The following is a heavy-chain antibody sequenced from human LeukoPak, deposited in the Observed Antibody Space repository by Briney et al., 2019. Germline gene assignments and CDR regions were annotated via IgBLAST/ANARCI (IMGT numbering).Heavy chain of an antibody. V-gene: IGHV3-9*01. CDR2: ISWNSGSI. D-gene: IGHD6-13*01. Sequence: PGRSLRLSCAASGFTFDDYAMHWVRQAPGKGLEWVSGISWNSGSIGYADSVKGRFTISRDNAKNSLYLQMNSLRAEDTALYYCAKDLMAAAGNARKSDGFDYWGQGTLVTVSS. CDR3: AKDLMAAAGNARKSDGFDY. J-gene: IGHJ4*02. CDR1: GFTFDDYA.